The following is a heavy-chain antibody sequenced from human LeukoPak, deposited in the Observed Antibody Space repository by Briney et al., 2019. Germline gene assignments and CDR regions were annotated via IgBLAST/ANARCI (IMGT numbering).Heavy chain of an antibody. D-gene: IGHD3-3*01. Sequence: ASVKVSCKASGYTFTSYDINWVRQATGLGLEWMGWMNPNSGNTGYAQKFQGRVTITTNTSISTAYMELSSLRSEDTAVYYCARVGHYDFWSGPNYYYYYYMDVWGKGTTVTVSS. J-gene: IGHJ6*03. CDR1: GYTFTSYD. V-gene: IGHV1-8*03. CDR3: ARVGHYDFWSGPNYYYYYYMDV. CDR2: MNPNSGNT.